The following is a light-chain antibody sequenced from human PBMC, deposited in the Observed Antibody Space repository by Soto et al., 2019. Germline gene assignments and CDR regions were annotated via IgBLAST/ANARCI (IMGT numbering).Light chain of an antibody. V-gene: IGKV3-15*01. CDR3: QHYTNWPLP. CDR2: GAS. CDR1: QSVSSN. Sequence: EIVMTQSPVTLSVSPGERATLSCRASQSVSSNLAWYQQKPGQAPRPLIYGASTRATGIPARFSGSGSGTEFTLTISSPQSEDFAVYYWQHYTNWPLPFGGGTKVEIK. J-gene: IGKJ4*01.